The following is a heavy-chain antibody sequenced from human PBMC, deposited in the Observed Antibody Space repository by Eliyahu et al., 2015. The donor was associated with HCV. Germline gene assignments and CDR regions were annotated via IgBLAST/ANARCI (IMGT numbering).Heavy chain of an antibody. Sequence: QVQLQESGPGLVKPSETLSLTCPVSGGSIXSXYWSWIRQPPGKGLEWIAYIYYSGSTNYNPSLKSRVTISVDTSKNQFSLKLSSVTAADTAVYYCASGGGGIAVAGTGGWFDPWGQGTLVTVSS. CDR3: ASGGGGIAVAGTGGWFDP. J-gene: IGHJ5*02. V-gene: IGHV4-59*01. CDR1: GGSIXSXY. CDR2: IYYSGST. D-gene: IGHD6-19*01.